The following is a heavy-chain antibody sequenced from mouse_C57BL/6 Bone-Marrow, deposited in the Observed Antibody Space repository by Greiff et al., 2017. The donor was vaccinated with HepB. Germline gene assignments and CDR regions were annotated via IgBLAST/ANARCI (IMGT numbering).Heavy chain of an antibody. Sequence: EVKLVESGPGMVKPSQSLSLTCTVTGYSITSGYDWHWIRHFPGNKLEWMGYISYSGSTNYNPSLKSRISITHDTTKNHFFLKLNSVTTEDTATYYCARGDGSSSFAYWGQGTLVTVSA. CDR3: ARGDGSSSFAY. D-gene: IGHD1-1*01. V-gene: IGHV3-1*01. CDR2: ISYSGST. J-gene: IGHJ3*01. CDR1: GYSITSGYD.